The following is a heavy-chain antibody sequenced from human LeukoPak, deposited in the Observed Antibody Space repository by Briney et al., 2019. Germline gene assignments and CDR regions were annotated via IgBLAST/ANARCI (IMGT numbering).Heavy chain of an antibody. V-gene: IGHV4-38-2*01. Sequence: SETLSLTCAVCGYSISSGYYWGWIRQPPGKGLEWIGSIYHSGSTYYNPSLKSRVTISVDRSKNQFSLKLSSVTAADTAVYYCARLRWNYHDAFDIWRQGTMVTVSS. CDR3: ARLRWNYHDAFDI. J-gene: IGHJ3*02. CDR1: GYSISSGYY. CDR2: IYHSGST. D-gene: IGHD4-23*01.